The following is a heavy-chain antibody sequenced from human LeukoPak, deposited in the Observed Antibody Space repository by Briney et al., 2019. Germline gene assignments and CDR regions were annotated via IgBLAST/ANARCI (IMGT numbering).Heavy chain of an antibody. CDR3: ARGGTSGSLIY. CDR2: INSDGGST. J-gene: IGHJ4*02. Sequence: QPGGSLRLSCAASGFTFSNYWMHWVRQDPLKGLVWVSRINSDGGSTGYADSVKGRFTISRDNAKNTLYLQMNSLGAEDTALYYCARGGTSGSLIYWGQGTLVTVSS. V-gene: IGHV3-74*01. CDR1: GFTFSNYW. D-gene: IGHD1-26*01.